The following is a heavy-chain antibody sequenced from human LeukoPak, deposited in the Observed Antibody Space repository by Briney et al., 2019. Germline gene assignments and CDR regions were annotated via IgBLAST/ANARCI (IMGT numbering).Heavy chain of an antibody. CDR2: ISSNGGST. CDR1: GFTFSSYA. V-gene: IGHV3-64*01. CDR3: ARGAFHLAKYYFDY. Sequence: GGSLRLSSAASGFTFSSYAMHWVRQAPGKGLEYVSAISSNGGSTYYANSVKGRFTISRDNSKNTLYLQMGSLRAEDMAVYYCARGAFHLAKYYFDYWGQGTLVTVSS. J-gene: IGHJ4*02. D-gene: IGHD1-26*01.